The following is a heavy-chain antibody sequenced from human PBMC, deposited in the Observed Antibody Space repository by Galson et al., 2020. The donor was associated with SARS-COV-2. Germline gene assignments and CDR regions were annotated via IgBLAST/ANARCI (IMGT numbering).Heavy chain of an antibody. J-gene: IGHJ2*01. CDR1: GVSISSGYF. CDR2: IYHSGST. CDR3: ARDRGVDGGISEDFDL. V-gene: IGHV4-38-2*02. Sequence: SATLSLTCTVSGVSISSGYFWGWIRQPPEKGLEWIGLIYHSGSTYYNPSLKSRVTISVDTSKNQFSLKLTSVSAADTGVYYCARDRGVDGGISEDFDLWGRGTLVTVSS. D-gene: IGHD2-15*01.